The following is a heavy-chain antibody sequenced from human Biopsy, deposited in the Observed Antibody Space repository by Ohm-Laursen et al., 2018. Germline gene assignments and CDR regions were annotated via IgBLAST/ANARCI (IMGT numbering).Heavy chain of an antibody. J-gene: IGHJ6*02. CDR1: GFTFSDYY. V-gene: IGHV3-11*01. D-gene: IGHD4-17*01. Sequence: LSLTCAASGFTFSDYYMIWVRQAPGRGLEWVSYISGSGTLIYYRDSVKGRFTISRDSAKNSLYLQMDSLRAEDTAVYYCARKIYGDYEVPYSYGMDVWGLGTTVTVSS. CDR2: ISGSGTLI. CDR3: ARKIYGDYEVPYSYGMDV.